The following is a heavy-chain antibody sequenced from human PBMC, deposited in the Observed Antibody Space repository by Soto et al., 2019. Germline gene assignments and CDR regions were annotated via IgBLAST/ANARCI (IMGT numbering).Heavy chain of an antibody. CDR1: GFTFSSYG. CDR3: AKVKSYIVVVSGPDYGMDV. Sequence: SCAASGFTFSSYGMHWVRQAPGKGLEWVAVISYDGSNKYYADSVKGRFTISRDNSKNTLYLQMNSLRAEDTAVYYCAKVKSYIVVVSGPDYGMDVWGQGTTVTVSS. V-gene: IGHV3-30*18. D-gene: IGHD2-21*02. CDR2: ISYDGSNK. J-gene: IGHJ6*02.